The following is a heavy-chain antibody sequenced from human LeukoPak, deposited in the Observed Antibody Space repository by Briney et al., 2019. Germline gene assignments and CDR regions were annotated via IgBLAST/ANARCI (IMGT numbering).Heavy chain of an antibody. CDR3: ARAPQLRLHLSGWFDP. D-gene: IGHD2-2*01. Sequence: PGGSLRLSCAASGFTFSSYSMNWVRQAPGKGLEWVSSISSSSSYIYYADSVKGRFTISRDNAKNSLYLQMNSLRAEDTAVYYCARAPQLRLHLSGWFDPWGQGTLVTVSS. V-gene: IGHV3-21*01. CDR1: GFTFSSYS. CDR2: ISSSSSYI. J-gene: IGHJ5*02.